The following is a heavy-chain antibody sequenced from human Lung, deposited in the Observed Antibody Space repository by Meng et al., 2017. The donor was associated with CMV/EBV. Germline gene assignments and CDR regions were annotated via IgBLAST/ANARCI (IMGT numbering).Heavy chain of an antibody. CDR2: INPNSGGT. J-gene: IGHJ6*02. V-gene: IGHV1-2*02. Sequence: ASVXVSXKASGYTFTGYYMHWVRQAPGQGLEWMGWINPNSGGTNYAQKFQGRVTMTRDTSISTAYMELSRLRSDDTAVYYCARGSIVVVPAAINDMDVWGQGTTVTVSS. D-gene: IGHD2-2*02. CDR3: ARGSIVVVPAAINDMDV. CDR1: GYTFTGYY.